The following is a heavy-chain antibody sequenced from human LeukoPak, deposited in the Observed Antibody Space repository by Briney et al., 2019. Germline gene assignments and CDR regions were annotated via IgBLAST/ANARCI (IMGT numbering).Heavy chain of an antibody. CDR3: ARDTYGSGIFFDY. D-gene: IGHD3-10*01. CDR1: GGTFSSYA. J-gene: IGHJ4*02. CDR2: IIPILGIA. Sequence: ASVKVSCKASGGTFSSYAISWVRQAPGQGLEWMGRIIPILGIANYAQKFQGGVTITADKSTSTAYMELSSLRSEDTAVYYCARDTYGSGIFFDYWGQGTLVTVSS. V-gene: IGHV1-69*04.